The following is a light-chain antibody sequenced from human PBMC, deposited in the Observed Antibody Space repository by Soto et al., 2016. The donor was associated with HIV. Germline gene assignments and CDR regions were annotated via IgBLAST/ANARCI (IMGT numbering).Light chain of an antibody. J-gene: IGKJ1*01. CDR3: QQYNSWT. V-gene: IGKV1-33*01. CDR1: QDISNY. Sequence: DIQMTQSPSSLSASVGDRVTITCQASQDISNYLNWYQQKSGKAPKLLIYDASNLETGVPSRFSGNGSGTNFTSTISSLQPDDFATYYCQQYNSWTFGQGTKVE. CDR2: DAS.